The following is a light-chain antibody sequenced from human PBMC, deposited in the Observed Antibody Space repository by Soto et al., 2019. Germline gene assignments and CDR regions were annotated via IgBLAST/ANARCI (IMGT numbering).Light chain of an antibody. J-gene: IGLJ3*02. CDR2: EVV. V-gene: IGLV2-8*01. Sequence: QSVLTQPPSASGSPGQSVTISCTGTRSDVGAYDFVSWYQHHPGKAPKLIIYEVVKRPSGVPDRFSGSKSGNTASLTVSGLQTEDEADYYCLTYAGSNNLVFGGGTQLTVL. CDR1: RSDVGAYDF. CDR3: LTYAGSNNLV.